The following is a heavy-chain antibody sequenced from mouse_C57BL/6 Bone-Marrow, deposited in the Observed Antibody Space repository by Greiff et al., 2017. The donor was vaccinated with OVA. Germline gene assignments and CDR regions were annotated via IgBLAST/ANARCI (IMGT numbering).Heavy chain of an antibody. V-gene: IGHV1-52*01. CDR1: GHTFTSYW. CDR2: IDPSDSET. Sequence: QVQLQQPGAELVRPGSSVKLSCKASGHTFTSYWMHWVKQRPIQGLEWIGNIDPSDSETHYNQKFKDKATLTVDKSSSTAYMQLSSLTSEDSAVYYCARGRGLPYSDYWGQGTTLTVSS. D-gene: IGHD5-5*01. CDR3: ARGRGLPYSDY. J-gene: IGHJ2*01.